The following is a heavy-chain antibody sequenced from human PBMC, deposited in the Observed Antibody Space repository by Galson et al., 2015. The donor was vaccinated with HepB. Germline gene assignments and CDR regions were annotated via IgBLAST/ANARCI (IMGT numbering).Heavy chain of an antibody. D-gene: IGHD2-15*01. CDR1: GGSISSGGYS. CDR2: IYHSGST. CDR3: ARVGDCSGGSCYPGWVDP. J-gene: IGHJ5*02. V-gene: IGHV4-30-2*01. Sequence: TLSLTCAVSGGSISSGGYSWSWIRQPPGKGLEWIGYIYHSGSTYYNPSLKSRVTISVDRSKNQFSLKLSSVTAADTAVYYCARVGDCSGGSCYPGWVDPWGQGTLVTVSS.